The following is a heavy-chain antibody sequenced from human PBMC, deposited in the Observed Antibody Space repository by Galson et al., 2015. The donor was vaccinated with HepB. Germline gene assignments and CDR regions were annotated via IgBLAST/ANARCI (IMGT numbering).Heavy chain of an antibody. V-gene: IGHV4-31*03. CDR2: IYYSGST. CDR1: GGSISSGGYY. J-gene: IGHJ3*02. Sequence: LSLTCTVSGGSISSGGYYWSWIHQHPGKGLEWIGYIYYSGSTYYNPSLKSRVTISVDTSKNQFSLKLSSVTAADTAVYYCARVFLRGVTPGVAFDIWGQGTMVTVSS. D-gene: IGHD2-21*02. CDR3: ARVFLRGVTPGVAFDI.